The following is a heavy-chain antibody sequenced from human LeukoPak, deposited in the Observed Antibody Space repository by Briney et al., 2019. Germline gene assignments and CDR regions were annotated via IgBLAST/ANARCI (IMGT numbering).Heavy chain of an antibody. V-gene: IGHV4-30-2*01. CDR1: GGSISSGGYY. CDR3: ARVDSSSSDYYYYYMDV. Sequence: PSQTLSLTCTVSGGSISSGGYYWSWIRQPPGKGLEWIGYIYHSGSTYYNPSLKSRVTISVDRSKNQFSLKLSSVTAADTAVYYCARVDSSSSDYYYYYMDVWGKGTTVTVSS. CDR2: IYHSGST. J-gene: IGHJ6*03. D-gene: IGHD6-6*01.